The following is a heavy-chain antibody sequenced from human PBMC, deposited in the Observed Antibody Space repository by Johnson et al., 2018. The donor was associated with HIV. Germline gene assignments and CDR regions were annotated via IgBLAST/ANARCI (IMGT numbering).Heavy chain of an antibody. V-gene: IGHV3-66*02. CDR2: IYSGGST. CDR3: ARDGGIGSTREDAFDI. CDR1: GFTFDDHG. Sequence: MQLVESGGGLVQPGRSLRLSCAGSGFTFDDHGMSWVRQVPGKGLEWVSVIYSGGSTYYAASVKGRFPISRDNSKNTLYLQMNSLRAEDTAVYYCARDGGIGSTREDAFDIWGQGTMVTVSS. J-gene: IGHJ3*02. D-gene: IGHD2-2*01.